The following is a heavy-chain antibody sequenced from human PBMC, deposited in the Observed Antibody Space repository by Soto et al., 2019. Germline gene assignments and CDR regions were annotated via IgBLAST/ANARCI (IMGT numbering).Heavy chain of an antibody. CDR3: ARANPEFFY. V-gene: IGHV1-3*04. Sequence: ASVKVSCKASGCTFSNFDIHWVRQAPGQRLEWMGWVNTGNGDTKYSQKFQGRVTITRDTSASTAYMELSSLRSEDTAVYYCARANPEFFYWGRGTLVTVSS. J-gene: IGHJ4*02. CDR2: VNTGNGDT. CDR1: GCTFSNFD. D-gene: IGHD3-10*01.